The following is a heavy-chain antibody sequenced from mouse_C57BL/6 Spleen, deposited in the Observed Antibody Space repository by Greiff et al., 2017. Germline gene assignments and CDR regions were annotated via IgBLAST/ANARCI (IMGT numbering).Heavy chain of an antibody. Sequence: EVKLVESGGGLVKPGGSLKLSCAASGFTFSSYTMSWVRQTPEKRLEWVATISGGGGNTYYPDSVKGRFTISRDNAKNTLYLQMSSLRSEDTALYYCARLLTGSAWFAYWGQGTLVTVSA. V-gene: IGHV5-9*01. D-gene: IGHD4-1*01. CDR1: GFTFSSYT. CDR2: ISGGGGNT. CDR3: ARLLTGSAWFAY. J-gene: IGHJ3*01.